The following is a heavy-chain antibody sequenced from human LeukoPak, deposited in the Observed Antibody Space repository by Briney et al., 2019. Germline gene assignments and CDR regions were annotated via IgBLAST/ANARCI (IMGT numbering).Heavy chain of an antibody. CDR3: AVLTGYYGV. V-gene: IGHV3-74*01. CDR2: INTDGSST. J-gene: IGHJ4*02. D-gene: IGHD3-9*01. Sequence: GGSLRLSCAASGFFFSSSWMHWVRQVPGRGLVWVSGINTDGSSTGYADSVKGRFTISRDNARDTVYLQMNSLGAEDTAVYYCAVLTGYYGVWGQGTLVTVSS. CDR1: GFFFSSSW.